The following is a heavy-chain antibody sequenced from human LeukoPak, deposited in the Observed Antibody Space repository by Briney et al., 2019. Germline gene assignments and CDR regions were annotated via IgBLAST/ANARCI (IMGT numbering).Heavy chain of an antibody. CDR3: ARPRVILTGYYTLDY. V-gene: IGHV1-69*13. Sequence: ASVKVSCKASGYTFTSYGISWVRQAPGQGLEWMGGIIPIFGTANYAQKFQGRVTITADESTSTAYMELSSLRSEDTAVYYCARPRVILTGYYTLDYWGQGTLVTVSS. CDR1: GYTFTSYG. CDR2: IIPIFGTA. D-gene: IGHD3-9*01. J-gene: IGHJ4*02.